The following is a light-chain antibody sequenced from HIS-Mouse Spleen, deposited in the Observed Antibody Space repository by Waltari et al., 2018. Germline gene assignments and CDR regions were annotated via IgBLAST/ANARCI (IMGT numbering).Light chain of an antibody. CDR3: QQRSNWPPLT. Sequence: IVLTQSPATLSFSPGERATLSCRASQSVCSYLAWYQQKPGQAPRLLIYDASNRATGIPARFSGSGSGTDFTLTISSLEPEDFAVYYCQQRSNWPPLTFGGGTKVEIK. V-gene: IGKV3-11*01. CDR2: DAS. J-gene: IGKJ4*01. CDR1: QSVCSY.